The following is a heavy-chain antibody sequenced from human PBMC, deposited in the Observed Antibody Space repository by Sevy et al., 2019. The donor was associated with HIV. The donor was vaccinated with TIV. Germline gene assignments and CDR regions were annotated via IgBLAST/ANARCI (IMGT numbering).Heavy chain of an antibody. V-gene: IGHV3-53*01. CDR1: GFTVSSNY. J-gene: IGHJ5*01. CDR2: IYSGGST. D-gene: IGHD1-1*01. Sequence: GGSLRLSCAASGFTVSSNYMSWVRQAPGKGLEWVSVIYSGGSTYYADSVKGRFTISRDNSKNTLYLQMNSLRAEDTAVYYCARDAARVIVPTAGFDSWGQGTLVTVSS. CDR3: ARDAARVIVPTAGFDS.